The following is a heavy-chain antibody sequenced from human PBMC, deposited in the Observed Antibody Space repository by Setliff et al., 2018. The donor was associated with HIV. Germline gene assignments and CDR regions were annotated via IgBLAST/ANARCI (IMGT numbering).Heavy chain of an antibody. J-gene: IGHJ4*02. V-gene: IGHV4-39*07. CDR3: ASWSIAARPGDY. Sequence: PSETLSLTCTVSGGSINTNSFYWAWIRQSPGKGLEWIGYIHYSGSTYYNPSLKSRVTISVDTSQNQFSLKLSSVTAADTAVYYCASWSIAARPGDYWGQGTLVTAPQ. CDR1: GGSINTNSFY. CDR2: IHYSGST. D-gene: IGHD6-6*01.